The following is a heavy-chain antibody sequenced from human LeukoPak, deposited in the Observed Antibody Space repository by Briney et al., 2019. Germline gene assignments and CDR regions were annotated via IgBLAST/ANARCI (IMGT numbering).Heavy chain of an antibody. D-gene: IGHD6-19*01. V-gene: IGHV1-69*05. Sequence: SVKVSCKASGGTFSSYAISWVRQAPGQGLEWMRGIIPIFGTANYAQKFQGRVTITTDESTSTAYMELSSLRSEDTAVYYCARGGIAVAGMNWFDPWGQGTLVTVSS. CDR2: IIPIFGTA. CDR3: ARGGIAVAGMNWFDP. CDR1: GGTFSSYA. J-gene: IGHJ5*02.